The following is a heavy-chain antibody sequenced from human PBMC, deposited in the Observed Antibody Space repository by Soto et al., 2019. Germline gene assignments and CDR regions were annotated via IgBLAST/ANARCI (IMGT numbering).Heavy chain of an antibody. CDR2: IIPLFGTG. CDR3: ARDRTEVTPFYYYGMDV. D-gene: IGHD2-15*01. V-gene: IGHV1-69*12. J-gene: IGHJ6*02. Sequence: QVQLVQSGAEVKKPGSSVKVSCKASGGTFSSYAISWVRQAPGQGLEWMGGIIPLFGTGNYAQKFQGRVTITADESTSTAYMELSSLRSEDTAVYYCARDRTEVTPFYYYGMDVWGQGTTVTVSS. CDR1: GGTFSSYA.